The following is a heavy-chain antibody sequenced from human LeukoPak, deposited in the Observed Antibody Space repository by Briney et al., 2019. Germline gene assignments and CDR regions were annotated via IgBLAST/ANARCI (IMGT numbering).Heavy chain of an antibody. CDR2: IKQDGSEK. CDR1: GFTFSSYW. J-gene: IGHJ4*02. CDR3: ARVGIAYYYDSSGYYTDF. V-gene: IGHV3-7*01. D-gene: IGHD3-22*01. Sequence: GGSLRLSCAASGFTFSSYWMSWVRQAPGKGLEWVANIKQDGSEKYYVDSVKGRFTTSRDNAKNSLYLQMNSLRAEDTAVYYCARVGIAYYYDSSGYYTDFWGQGTLVTVSS.